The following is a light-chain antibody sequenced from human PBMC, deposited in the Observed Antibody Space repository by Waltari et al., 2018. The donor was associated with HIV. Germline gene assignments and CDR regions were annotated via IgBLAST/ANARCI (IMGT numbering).Light chain of an antibody. CDR2: DVN. Sequence: QSALTQPPSVSGSPGQSVTISCTGTTSDVGFYDYVSWYQQYPGKAPKLIIFDVNQRPSGVPERFSVSKSGNTASLTISGLQPGDEADYFCCAYAAGHVSYVFGNGTAVAVL. V-gene: IGLV2-11*01. CDR3: CAYAAGHVSYV. J-gene: IGLJ1*01. CDR1: TSDVGFYDY.